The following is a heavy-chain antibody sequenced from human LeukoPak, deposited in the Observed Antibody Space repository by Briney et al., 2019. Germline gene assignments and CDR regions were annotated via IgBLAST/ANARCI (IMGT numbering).Heavy chain of an antibody. V-gene: IGHV3-23*01. CDR1: GFTFSSYA. Sequence: LGGSLRLSCAASGFTFSSYAMSWVRQAPGKGPEWVSAISGSDGRTFYADSVKGRPTISRDNSKNTLYLQMNSLRAEDTAVYYCARERGFFVVVPAAPGYWGQGTLVTVSS. J-gene: IGHJ4*02. D-gene: IGHD2-2*01. CDR2: ISGSDGRT. CDR3: ARERGFFVVVPAAPGY.